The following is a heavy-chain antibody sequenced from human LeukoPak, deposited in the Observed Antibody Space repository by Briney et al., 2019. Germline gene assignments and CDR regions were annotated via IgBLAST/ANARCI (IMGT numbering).Heavy chain of an antibody. D-gene: IGHD3-3*01. CDR2: INPNSGGT. V-gene: IGHV1-2*02. Sequence: ASVKVSCKASGYTFTGYYMHWVRQAPGQGLEWMGWINPNSGGTNYAQKFQGRVTMTEDTSTDTAYMELSSLRSEDTAVYYCATLGGIFGVVIVPYYFDYWGQGTLVTVSS. J-gene: IGHJ4*02. CDR3: ATLGGIFGVVIVPYYFDY. CDR1: GYTFTGYY.